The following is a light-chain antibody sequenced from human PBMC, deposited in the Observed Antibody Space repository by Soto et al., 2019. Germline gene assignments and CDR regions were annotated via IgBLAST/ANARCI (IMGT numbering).Light chain of an antibody. CDR3: QSYDRSLSVV. CDR2: GNS. J-gene: IGLJ2*01. Sequence: QAVVTQPPSVSGAPGQRVTISCTGSSSNIGAGYDVHWYQQLPGTAPKLLIYGNSNRPSGVPDRFSGSKSGTSASLAITGLQAEDGGDYYCQSYDRSLSVVFGGGTKLTVL. CDR1: SSNIGAGYD. V-gene: IGLV1-40*01.